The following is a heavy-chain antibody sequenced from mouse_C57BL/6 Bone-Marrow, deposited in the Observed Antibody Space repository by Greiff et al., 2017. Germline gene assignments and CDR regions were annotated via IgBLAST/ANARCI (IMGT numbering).Heavy chain of an antibody. Sequence: VHVKQSVAELVRPGASVKLSCTASGFNIKNTYMHWVKQRPEQGLEWIGRIDPANGNTKYAPKFQGKATITADTSSNTAYLQLSSLNSEDTAIYYCARGGGLRRYYAMDYWGQGTSVTVSS. CDR2: IDPANGNT. V-gene: IGHV14-3*01. CDR1: GFNIKNTY. J-gene: IGHJ4*01. D-gene: IGHD2-4*01. CDR3: ARGGGLRRYYAMDY.